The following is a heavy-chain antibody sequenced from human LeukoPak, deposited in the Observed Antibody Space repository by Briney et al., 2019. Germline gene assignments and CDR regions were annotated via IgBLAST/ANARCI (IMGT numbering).Heavy chain of an antibody. CDR2: INHSGSS. CDR3: ARGFPATPPRRPSDP. CDR1: GGSFSSYY. Sequence: SETLSLTCAVYGGSFSSYYWSWVRQPPAQRLEWIGEINHSGSSNYNPSLKRRVTISLDTSKNQLSLKLSSVTAADTAVYYCARGFPATPPRRPSDPWGQGTLVTVSS. J-gene: IGHJ5*02. V-gene: IGHV4-34*01.